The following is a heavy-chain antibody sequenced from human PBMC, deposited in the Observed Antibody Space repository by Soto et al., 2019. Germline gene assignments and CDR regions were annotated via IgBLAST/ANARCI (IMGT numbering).Heavy chain of an antibody. CDR3: ARGWRGVPAAKGDYYYGMDV. V-gene: IGHV1-8*01. D-gene: IGHD2-2*01. J-gene: IGHJ6*02. Sequence: ASVKVSCEASGYTFTSYDINWVRQATGQGLEWMGWMNPNSGNTGYAQKCLVRVTMTRNTSISTAYMELSSLRSEDTAVYYCARGWRGVPAAKGDYYYGMDVWGQGTTVTVSS. CDR2: MNPNSGNT. CDR1: GYTFTSYD.